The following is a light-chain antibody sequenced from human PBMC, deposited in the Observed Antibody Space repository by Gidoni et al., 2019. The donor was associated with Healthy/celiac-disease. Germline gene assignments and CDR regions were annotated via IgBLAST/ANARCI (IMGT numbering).Light chain of an antibody. Sequence: DIVMTQSPATLSVSPGERATLSCRASQSVSSNLAWYQQKPGQAPRLLIYGASTRATGIPARLSGSGSGTEFTLTISSLQSEDLAVYYCQQYNNWPLWTFGQGTKVEIK. CDR2: GAS. CDR1: QSVSSN. V-gene: IGKV3-15*01. J-gene: IGKJ1*01. CDR3: QQYNNWPLWT.